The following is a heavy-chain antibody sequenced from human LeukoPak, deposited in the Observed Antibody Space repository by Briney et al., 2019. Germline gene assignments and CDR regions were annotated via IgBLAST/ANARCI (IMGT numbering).Heavy chain of an antibody. CDR2: VSYEGTVK. CDR3: AREKFDS. CDR1: GFAFSNFA. J-gene: IGHJ5*01. Sequence: GGSLRLSCAASGFAFSNFAMHWVRQAPGKGLEWVAVVSYEGTVKYYSDSAKGRFTISRDNSNSLISLQMNDLTTEDTAVYYCAREKFDSWGQGTLVTVSP. V-gene: IGHV3-30*14.